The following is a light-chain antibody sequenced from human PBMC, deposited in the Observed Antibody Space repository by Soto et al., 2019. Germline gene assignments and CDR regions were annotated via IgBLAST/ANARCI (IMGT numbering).Light chain of an antibody. CDR3: QRYVRIPPRDT. V-gene: IGKV3-20*01. Sequence: EIVLRQSPGTLSLSPGERATLSCRASQSVSSSYLAWYQQKRGQAPRLLIYGASSRASGIPDRFSGSGSGTDFTLTIVILETEDFAVYYCQRYVRIPPRDTFGHGTKMEI. CDR2: GAS. J-gene: IGKJ2*01. CDR1: QSVSSSY.